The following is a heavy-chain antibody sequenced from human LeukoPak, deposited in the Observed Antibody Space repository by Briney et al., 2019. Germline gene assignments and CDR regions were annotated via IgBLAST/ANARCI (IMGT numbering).Heavy chain of an antibody. CDR2: INSDGSST. CDR3: ARDRDSSGYYDWFDP. Sequence: GGSLRLSCAASGFTLSSYWMHWVRQAPGKGLVWVSRINSDGSSTSYADSVKGRFTISRDNAKNTLYLQMNSLRAEDTAVYYCARDRDSSGYYDWFDPWGQGTLVTVSS. J-gene: IGHJ5*02. CDR1: GFTLSSYW. D-gene: IGHD3-22*01. V-gene: IGHV3-74*01.